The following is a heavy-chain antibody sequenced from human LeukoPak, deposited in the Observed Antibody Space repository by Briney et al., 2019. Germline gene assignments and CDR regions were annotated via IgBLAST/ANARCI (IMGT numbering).Heavy chain of an antibody. D-gene: IGHD2-15*01. CDR2: IYYSGST. V-gene: IGHV4-59*01. CDR3: ARGRRGTPSPRIDY. CDR1: GGSISSYY. Sequence: SETLSLTCTVSGGSISSYYWSWIRQPPGKGLEWIGYIYYSGSTNYNPSLKSRVTISVDTSKNQFSLKLSSVTAADTAVYYCARGRRGTPSPRIDYWGQGTLVTVSS. J-gene: IGHJ4*02.